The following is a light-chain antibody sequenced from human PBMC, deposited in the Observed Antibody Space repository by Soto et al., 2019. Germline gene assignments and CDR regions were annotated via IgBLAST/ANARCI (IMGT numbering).Light chain of an antibody. V-gene: IGKV3-15*01. Sequence: IVMTQSPATLSVSPGERATLSCRASQSVSNSLAWYQQKPGQAPRLLIYDASTRATGIPARFSGSGSGTEFTLTISGLQPEGFAVYCCQQYNYWPPWTFGQGTRVEIK. CDR3: QQYNYWPPWT. CDR1: QSVSNS. CDR2: DAS. J-gene: IGKJ1*01.